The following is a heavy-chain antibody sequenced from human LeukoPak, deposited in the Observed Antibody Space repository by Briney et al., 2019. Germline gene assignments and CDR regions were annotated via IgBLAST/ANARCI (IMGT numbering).Heavy chain of an antibody. D-gene: IGHD4-17*01. J-gene: IGHJ3*02. CDR2: FDGDGRNT. CDR1: GFTLSGYA. V-gene: IGHV3-23*01. Sequence: GGSLRLSCAASGFTLSGYAMTWVRQAPGKGLEWVSAFDGDGRNTHHADSVKGRFTISRDNSKNTLYLQMSSLRAEDTAIYYCAKDWRDYGDYHAFDTWGQGTMVTVSS. CDR3: AKDWRDYGDYHAFDT.